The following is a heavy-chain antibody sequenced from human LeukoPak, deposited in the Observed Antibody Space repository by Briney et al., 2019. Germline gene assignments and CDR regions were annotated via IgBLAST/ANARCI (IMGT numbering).Heavy chain of an antibody. J-gene: IGHJ5*02. V-gene: IGHV4-38-2*02. CDR3: ARDPSSST. D-gene: IGHD6-13*01. Sequence: SETLSLTCTVSGYSISSGYYWGGIRQPPGKGLEWIGSIYHSGDTYYNPSLKSRVTISVDTSKNQFSLKLSSVTAADTAVYYCARDPSSSTWGQGTLVTVSS. CDR2: IYHSGDT. CDR1: GYSISSGYY.